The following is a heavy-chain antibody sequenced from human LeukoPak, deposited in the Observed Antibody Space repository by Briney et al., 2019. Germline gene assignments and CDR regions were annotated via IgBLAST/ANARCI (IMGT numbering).Heavy chain of an antibody. J-gene: IGHJ3*01. Sequence: SETLSLTCTVSGGSISSYYWSWIRQPPGKGLEWIGYIYYSGSTNYNPSLKSRVTISVDTSKNQFSLKLSSVTAADTAVYYCARGGYYYVLDAFEFWGQGTMVTVSS. D-gene: IGHD3-10*02. CDR2: IYYSGST. V-gene: IGHV4-59*08. CDR1: GGSISSYY. CDR3: ARGGYYYVLDAFEF.